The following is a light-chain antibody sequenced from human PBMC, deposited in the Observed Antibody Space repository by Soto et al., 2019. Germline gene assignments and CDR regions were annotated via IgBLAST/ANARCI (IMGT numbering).Light chain of an antibody. V-gene: IGLV2-14*03. CDR2: DVS. Sequence: QSVLTQPASVSGSPGQSITISCTGTSSDVGGYNYVSWYQHHPGKAAKLMIYDVSNRPSGVSNRFSGSKSGNTASLTISGLQAEDEADYYCSSYTSSSTLVFGGGTKLTVL. CDR1: SSDVGGYNY. J-gene: IGLJ2*01. CDR3: SSYTSSSTLV.